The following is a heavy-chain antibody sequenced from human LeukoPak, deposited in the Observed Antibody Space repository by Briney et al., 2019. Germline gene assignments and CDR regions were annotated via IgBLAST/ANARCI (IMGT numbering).Heavy chain of an antibody. CDR3: FSGPCHDYSKWGDYFDY. D-gene: IGHD4-11*01. Sequence: GGSLRLSCAASGFTFNSYGLHWVRQAPGKGLEWVAFIRFDGSNQYYADSVKGRFTISRDNSKNTLYLQMNSLRAEDTAVYYCFSGPCHDYSKWGDYFDYWGQGTLVTVSS. CDR1: GFTFNSYG. J-gene: IGHJ4*02. CDR2: IRFDGSNQ. V-gene: IGHV3-30*02.